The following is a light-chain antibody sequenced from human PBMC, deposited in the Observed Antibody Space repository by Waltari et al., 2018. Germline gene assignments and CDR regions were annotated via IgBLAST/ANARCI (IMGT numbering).Light chain of an antibody. CDR1: QSVLYSSNNKNF. V-gene: IGKV4-1*01. Sequence: DIVMTQSPDSLAVSLGERATINCKSRQSVLYSSNNKNFLAWYQQKPGQPPKLLIHWASIRESGVSDRFGGSGSGADFTLTISSLQAEDVAVYYCQQYYSFPLTFGGGTKVEIK. CDR2: WAS. J-gene: IGKJ4*01. CDR3: QQYYSFPLT.